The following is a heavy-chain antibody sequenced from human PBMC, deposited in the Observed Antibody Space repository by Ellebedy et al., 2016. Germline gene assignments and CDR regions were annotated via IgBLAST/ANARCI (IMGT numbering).Heavy chain of an antibody. J-gene: IGHJ6*02. CDR1: GFTFSSYA. CDR2: ISGSGGST. V-gene: IGHV3-23*01. Sequence: GGSLRLSCAASGFTFSSYAMSWVRQAPGKGLEWVSAISGSGGSTYYADSVKGRFTISRDNSKNTLYLQMNSLRAKDTAVYYCAKAISLVYYYGMDVWGQGTTVIVSS. CDR3: AKAISLVYYYGMDV. D-gene: IGHD2-21*01.